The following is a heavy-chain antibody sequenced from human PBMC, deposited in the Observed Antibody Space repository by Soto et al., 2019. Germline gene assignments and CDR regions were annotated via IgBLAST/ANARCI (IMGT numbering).Heavy chain of an antibody. D-gene: IGHD2-21*02. CDR1: GNTFSNYY. Sequence: ASVKLSCKASGNTFSNYYIHWVRQAPGQGLEWMGTINPSGGHTTYAQKFLGRVTMTRDTSTSTLYMEVTRLRSEDTAVYYCARGGHVAVVTAAFDYWGQGTLVTVSS. CDR2: INPSGGHT. V-gene: IGHV1-46*03. J-gene: IGHJ4*02. CDR3: ARGGHVAVVTAAFDY.